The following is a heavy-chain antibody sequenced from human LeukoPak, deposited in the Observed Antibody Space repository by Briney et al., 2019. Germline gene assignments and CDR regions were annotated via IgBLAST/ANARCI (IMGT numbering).Heavy chain of an antibody. Sequence: GGSLRLSCAASGFTFSDYSINWVRQAPGKGLEWVSSISTVNTYTNYADSVKGRFSISRDNAKGLLYLQMSNLRDEDTGVYYCARDASGYFHYYYMDVWGKGTTVTVSS. CDR1: GFTFSDYS. J-gene: IGHJ6*03. CDR2: ISTVNTYT. CDR3: ARDASGYFHYYYMDV. D-gene: IGHD3-3*01. V-gene: IGHV3-21*01.